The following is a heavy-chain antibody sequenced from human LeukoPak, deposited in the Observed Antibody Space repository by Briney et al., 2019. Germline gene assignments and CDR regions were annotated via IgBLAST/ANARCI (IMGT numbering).Heavy chain of an antibody. CDR3: ARQSTGGYYDTSGYYSPLAV. V-gene: IGHV5-51*01. D-gene: IGHD3-22*01. CDR1: GYSFTSYW. CDR2: IYSGDSDT. Sequence: GESLKISCKGSGYSFTSYWIGWVRQMPGKGLEWMGIIYSGDSDTTYSPSFQGQVATSADKSISTAYLQWSGLKASDTAIYYCARQSTGGYYDTSGYYSPLAVWGKGTTVTVSS. J-gene: IGHJ6*04.